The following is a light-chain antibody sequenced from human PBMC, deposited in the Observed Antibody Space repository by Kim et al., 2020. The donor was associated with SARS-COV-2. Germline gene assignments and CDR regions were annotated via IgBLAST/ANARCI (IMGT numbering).Light chain of an antibody. CDR3: QQRTNWPPSIT. CDR2: TVS. Sequence: EIVLTQSPGTLSLSPGERATLSCRASQSVSSSYLAWYQQKPGQAPRLLIYTVSRRATGIPARFSGRGSATDFTLTISSLETEDSAVYYCQQRTNWPPSITFGQGTRLEIK. J-gene: IGKJ5*01. V-gene: IGKV3D-20*02. CDR1: QSVSSSY.